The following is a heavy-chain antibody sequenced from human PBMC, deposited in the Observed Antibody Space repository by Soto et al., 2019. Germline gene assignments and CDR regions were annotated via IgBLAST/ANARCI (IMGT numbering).Heavy chain of an antibody. CDR2: IIPILGMA. J-gene: IGHJ4*02. CDR3: ASQPDCSGGSCYPN. V-gene: IGHV1-69*02. CDR1: GGTFSSYT. D-gene: IGHD2-15*01. Sequence: GASVKVSCKASGGTFSSYTISWVRQAPGQGLEWMGRIIPILGMANYAQKFQGRVTITADKSTSTAYMELSSLRSEDTAVYYCASQPDCSGGSCYPNWGQGALVTVSS.